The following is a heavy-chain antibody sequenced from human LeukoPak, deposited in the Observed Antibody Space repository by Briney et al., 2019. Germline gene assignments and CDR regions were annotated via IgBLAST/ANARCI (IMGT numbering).Heavy chain of an antibody. J-gene: IGHJ3*02. Sequence: PSETLSLTCTVSGYSISSGYYWGWIRQPPGKGLEWIGSIYHSGSTYYNPSLKSRVTISVDRSKNQFSLKLSSVTAADTAVYYCARVVPLLGYCSSTSCWGRRDAFDIWGQGTMVTVSS. CDR1: GYSISSGYY. V-gene: IGHV4-38-2*02. CDR2: IYHSGST. D-gene: IGHD2-2*01. CDR3: ARVVPLLGYCSSTSCWGRRDAFDI.